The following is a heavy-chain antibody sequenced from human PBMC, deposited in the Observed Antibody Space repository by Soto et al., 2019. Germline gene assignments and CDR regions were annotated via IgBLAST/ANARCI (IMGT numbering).Heavy chain of an antibody. Sequence: PGGSLRLSCEVSGFTLSSHEMNWIRQTPGKGLEWISSISGSGTSIYYADSVKGRFTISKDNAKNSLYLQMSGLRAEDTAIYHCARATTIFGAITTGSWLDPWGPGTLVTVSS. CDR3: ARATTIFGAITTGSWLDP. CDR1: GFTLSSHE. CDR2: ISGSGTSI. D-gene: IGHD3-3*01. V-gene: IGHV3-48*03. J-gene: IGHJ5*02.